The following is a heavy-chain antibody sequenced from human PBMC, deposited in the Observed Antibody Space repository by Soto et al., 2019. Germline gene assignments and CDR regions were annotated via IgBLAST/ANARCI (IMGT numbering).Heavy chain of an antibody. Sequence: GGSLRLSCAASGFTFSSYAMHWVRQAPGKGLEWVAVISYDGSNKYYADSVKGRFTISRDNSKNTLYLQMNSLRGEDTAVYYCAKDRQLGSSLYYFDYWGQGTLVTVSS. V-gene: IGHV3-30-3*01. CDR3: AKDRQLGSSLYYFDY. CDR2: ISYDGSNK. J-gene: IGHJ4*02. CDR1: GFTFSSYA. D-gene: IGHD5-18*01.